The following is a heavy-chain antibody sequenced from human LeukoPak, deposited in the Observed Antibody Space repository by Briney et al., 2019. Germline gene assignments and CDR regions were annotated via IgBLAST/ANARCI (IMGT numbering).Heavy chain of an antibody. CDR3: ARENSSSWSTPFFDY. CDR1: GGSFSGYY. V-gene: IGHV4-34*01. J-gene: IGHJ4*02. Sequence: PSETLSLTCAVYGGSFSGYYWSWIRQPPGKGLEWIGEINHSGSTNYNPSLKSRVTISVDTSKNQFSLKLSSVTAADTAVYYCARENSSSWSTPFFDYWGQGTLVTVSS. CDR2: INHSGST. D-gene: IGHD6-13*01.